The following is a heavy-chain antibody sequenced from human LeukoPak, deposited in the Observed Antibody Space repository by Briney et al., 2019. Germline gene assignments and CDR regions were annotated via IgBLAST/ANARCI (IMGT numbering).Heavy chain of an antibody. D-gene: IGHD6-13*01. CDR3: ARGAPSIAAAGHPPSDYYYMDV. CDR1: GYTFTGYY. J-gene: IGHJ6*03. Sequence: ASVKVSCKASGYTFTGYYMHWVRQAPGQGLEWMGWMNPNSGNTGYAQKFQGRVTMTRNTSISTAYMELSSLRSEDTAVYYCARGAPSIAAAGHPPSDYYYMDVWGKGTTVTVSS. V-gene: IGHV1-8*02. CDR2: MNPNSGNT.